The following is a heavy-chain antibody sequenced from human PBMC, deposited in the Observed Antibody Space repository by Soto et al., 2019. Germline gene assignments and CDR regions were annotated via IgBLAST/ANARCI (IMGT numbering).Heavy chain of an antibody. D-gene: IGHD6-13*01. CDR1: GFTSSSYA. Sequence: GGSLRLSCAASGFTSSSYAMSWVRQAPGKGLEWVSAISGSGGSTYYADSVKGRFTISRDNSKNTLYLQMNSLRAEDTAVYYCAKDLLAAGTRGYYYYYGMDVWGQGTTVTVSS. CDR3: AKDLLAAGTRGYYYYYGMDV. J-gene: IGHJ6*02. V-gene: IGHV3-23*01. CDR2: ISGSGGST.